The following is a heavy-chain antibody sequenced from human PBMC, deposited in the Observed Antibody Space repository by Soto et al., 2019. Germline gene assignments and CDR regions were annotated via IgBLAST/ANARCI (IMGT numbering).Heavy chain of an antibody. CDR2: INWNSDSV. CDR1: GFSFDDYA. CDR3: AKVRGSGWYYGENFYYGLDV. D-gene: IGHD6-19*01. Sequence: PGGSLRLSCAASGFSFDDYAMHWVRQVPGKGLEWVSGINWNSDSVAYADSVKGRFTISRDNAKKSLYLQMNSLRTEDTALYYCAKVRGSGWYYGENFYYGLDVWGQGTTVTVSS. J-gene: IGHJ6*02. V-gene: IGHV3-9*01.